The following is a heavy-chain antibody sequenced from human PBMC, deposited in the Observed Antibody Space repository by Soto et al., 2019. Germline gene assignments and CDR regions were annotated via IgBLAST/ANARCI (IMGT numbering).Heavy chain of an antibody. CDR2: ISGSGGST. CDR1: GFTFSSYA. D-gene: IGHD3-22*01. Sequence: EVQLLESGGGLVQPGGSLRLSCAASGFTFSSYAMSWVRQAPGKGLEWVSAISGSGGSTYYADSVKGRFTISRDNSKNTLYLQMNSLRAEDTAVYYCAKDPSGNYYDSSGYYVGADYWGQGTLVTVSS. CDR3: AKDPSGNYYDSSGYYVGADY. J-gene: IGHJ4*02. V-gene: IGHV3-23*01.